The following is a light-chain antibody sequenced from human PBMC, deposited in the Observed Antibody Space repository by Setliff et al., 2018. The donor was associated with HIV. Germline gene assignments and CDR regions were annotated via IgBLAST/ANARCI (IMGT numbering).Light chain of an antibody. V-gene: IGLV2-11*01. CDR3: SSYAGNFLFV. CDR2: DVT. J-gene: IGLJ1*01. CDR1: SSDVGAYNY. Sequence: QSALAQPRSVSGSPGQSVTISRTGTSSDVGAYNYVSWYQQHPGKAPKLMIYDVTKRPSGVPDRFSGSKSANTASLTISGLQAEDEADYYCSSYAGNFLFVFGSGTKVTVL.